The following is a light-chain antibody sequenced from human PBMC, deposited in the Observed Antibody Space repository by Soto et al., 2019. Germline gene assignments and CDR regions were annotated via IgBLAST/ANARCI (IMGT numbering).Light chain of an antibody. V-gene: IGKV3-15*01. CDR2: GAS. CDR3: QQYNNWPPGLFT. CDR1: QSVSSN. J-gene: IGKJ3*01. Sequence: EIVMTQSPATLSVSPGERATLSCRASQSVSSNLAWYQQKPGQAPRLLIYGASTRATGIPARFSGSGSGTEFTLTISSLLSEDFAVYYCQQYNNWPPGLFTFGPGTKVDIK.